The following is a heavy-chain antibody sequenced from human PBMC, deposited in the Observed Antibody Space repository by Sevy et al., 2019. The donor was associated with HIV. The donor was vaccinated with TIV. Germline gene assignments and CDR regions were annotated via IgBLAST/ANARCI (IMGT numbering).Heavy chain of an antibody. CDR3: ARASRRDYYYGMDV. CDR2: TRNKANSYTT. V-gene: IGHV3-72*01. Sequence: WGSLRLSCAASGFTFSDHYMDWVRQAPGKGLEWVGRTRNKANSYTTKYAASVKGRFTISRDDSKNSLYLQMNSLKTEDTAVYYCARASRRDYYYGMDVWGQGTTVTVSS. CDR1: GFTFSDHY. J-gene: IGHJ6*02.